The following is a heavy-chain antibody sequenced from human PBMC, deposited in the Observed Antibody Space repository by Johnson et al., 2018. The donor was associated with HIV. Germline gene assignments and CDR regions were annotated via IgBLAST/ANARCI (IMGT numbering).Heavy chain of an antibody. Sequence: VQLVESGGGLVQPGRSLRLSCAASGFTVSSNYMSWVRQAPGKGLEWVSVIYSGGTTYYADSVKGRFTISRDNSKNTLYIQMNSLRAEDTAVYYCALVLGALPGAFDIWGQGTLVTVSS. D-gene: IGHD3-16*01. CDR3: ALVLGALPGAFDI. CDR1: GFTVSSNY. V-gene: IGHV3-53*01. J-gene: IGHJ3*02. CDR2: IYSGGTT.